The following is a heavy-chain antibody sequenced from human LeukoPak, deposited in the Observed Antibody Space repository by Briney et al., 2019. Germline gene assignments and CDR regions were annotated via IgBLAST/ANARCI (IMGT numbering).Heavy chain of an antibody. D-gene: IGHD3-22*01. CDR3: AKDLGYYDSSGYGD. CDR2: IRYDGSNK. Sequence: PGGSLRLSCAASGFSFRTYGMHWVRQAPGKGLEWVAFIRYDGSNKYYADSVKGRFTISRDNSKNTLYLQMNSLRAEDTAVYYCAKDLGYYDSSGYGDWGQGTLVTVSS. CDR1: GFSFRTYG. J-gene: IGHJ4*02. V-gene: IGHV3-30*02.